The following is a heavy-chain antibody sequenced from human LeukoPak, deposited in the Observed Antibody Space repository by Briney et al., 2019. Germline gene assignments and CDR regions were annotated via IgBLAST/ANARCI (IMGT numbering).Heavy chain of an antibody. D-gene: IGHD6-13*01. CDR1: GFTFSSYA. Sequence: GGSLRLSCAASGFTFSSYAMHWVRQAPGKGLEWVAVISYDGSNKYYADSVKGRFTISRDNSKNTLYLQMNSLRAEDTAVYYCARPPPDGDPSPRSSSWYYFDYWGQGTLVTVSS. CDR2: ISYDGSNK. CDR3: ARPPPDGDPSPRSSSWYYFDY. J-gene: IGHJ4*02. V-gene: IGHV3-30*04.